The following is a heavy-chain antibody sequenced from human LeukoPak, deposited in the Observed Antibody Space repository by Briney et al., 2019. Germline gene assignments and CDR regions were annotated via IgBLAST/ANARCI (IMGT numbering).Heavy chain of an antibody. CDR3: ARDWTGPHVYDSSGYYYYYYGMDV. CDR2: ISSSSSYI. CDR1: GFTFSSYS. V-gene: IGHV3-21*01. J-gene: IGHJ6*02. Sequence: GGSLRLSCAASGFTFSSYSMNWVRQAPGKGLEWVSSISSSSSYIYYADSVKGRFTISRDNAKNSLYLQMNSLRAEDTAVYYCARDWTGPHVYDSSGYYYYYYGMDVWGQGTTVTVSS. D-gene: IGHD3-22*01.